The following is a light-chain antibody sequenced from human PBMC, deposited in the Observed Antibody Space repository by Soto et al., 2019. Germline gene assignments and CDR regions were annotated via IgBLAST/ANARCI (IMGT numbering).Light chain of an antibody. Sequence: QAVVTQEPSLTVSPGGTVTPTCGSSTGSVTSGHYPYWFQQKPGQAPKTLIYDTTNKLSWTPARFSGSLLGDKAALTLSGAQPEDEADYYCLLSYSDGASVFGTGTKLTVL. CDR3: LLSYSDGASV. J-gene: IGLJ1*01. CDR2: DTT. CDR1: TGSVTSGHY. V-gene: IGLV7-46*01.